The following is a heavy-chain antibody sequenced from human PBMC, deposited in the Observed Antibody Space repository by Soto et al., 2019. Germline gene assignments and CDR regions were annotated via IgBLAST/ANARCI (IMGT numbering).Heavy chain of an antibody. J-gene: IGHJ5*02. Sequence: TWTVADGNSGGGDDYWICIRQPPGKGLEWIAYIYYSGSTYYNPSLKSRVTLSVDTSKNQFSLKLSSVTAADTAVYYCARDQGGGDFWSGYLGWFAPWGQGALVTVSS. CDR2: IYYSGST. CDR1: DGNSGGGDDY. CDR3: ARDQGGGDFWSGYLGWFAP. D-gene: IGHD3-3*01. V-gene: IGHV4-30-4*01.